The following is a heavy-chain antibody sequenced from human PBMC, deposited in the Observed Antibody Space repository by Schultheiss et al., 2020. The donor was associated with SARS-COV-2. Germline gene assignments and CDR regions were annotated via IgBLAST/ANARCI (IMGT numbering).Heavy chain of an antibody. V-gene: IGHV3-9*01. Sequence: SLKISCAASGFTFDDYAMHWVRQAPGKGLEWVSGISWNSGSIGYADSVKGRFTISRDNAKNSLYLQMNSLRAEDTAVYYCASEGYCSSTSCYTGFDPWGQGTLVTVSS. CDR3: ASEGYCSSTSCYTGFDP. CDR2: ISWNSGSI. CDR1: GFTFDDYA. D-gene: IGHD2-2*02. J-gene: IGHJ5*02.